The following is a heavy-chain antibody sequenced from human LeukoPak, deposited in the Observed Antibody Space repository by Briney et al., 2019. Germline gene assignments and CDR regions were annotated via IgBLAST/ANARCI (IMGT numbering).Heavy chain of an antibody. D-gene: IGHD3-3*01. J-gene: IGHJ3*02. V-gene: IGHV3-30-3*01. CDR1: GFTFSSYA. CDR2: ISHDGSNK. Sequence: GGSLRLSCAASGFTFSSYAMHWVRQAPGKGLEWVAVISHDGSNKYYADSVKGRCTISRDNSKNTLYLQMNSLRVEDTAVYYCARTYDFGIGPPGDAFDNWGQGTLVTVFS. CDR3: ARTYDFGIGPPGDAFDN.